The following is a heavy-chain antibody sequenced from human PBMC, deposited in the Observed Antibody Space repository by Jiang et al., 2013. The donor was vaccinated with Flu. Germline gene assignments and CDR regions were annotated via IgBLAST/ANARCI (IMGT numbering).Heavy chain of an antibody. Sequence: GLVWVSRINSDGSSTSYADSVKGRFTISRDNAKNTLYLQMNSLRAEDTAVYYCARVKYYYDSSGYIADFDYWGQGTLVTVSS. CDR2: INSDGSST. J-gene: IGHJ4*02. CDR3: ARVKYYYDSSGYIADFDY. D-gene: IGHD3-22*01. V-gene: IGHV3-74*01.